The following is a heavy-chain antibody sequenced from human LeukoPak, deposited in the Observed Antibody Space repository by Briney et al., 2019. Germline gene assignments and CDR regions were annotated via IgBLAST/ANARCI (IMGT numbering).Heavy chain of an antibody. D-gene: IGHD3-9*01. Sequence: PSETLSLTCTVSGGSISSSSYYRGWIRLPPGEWLGWIGSIYYSGSTYYNPSLKSRVTISVDTSKNQFSLKLSSVTAADTAVYYCARGITYDILTGSFDPWGQGTLVTVSS. CDR2: IYYSGST. CDR3: ARGITYDILTGSFDP. V-gene: IGHV4-39*01. J-gene: IGHJ5*02. CDR1: GGSISSSSYY.